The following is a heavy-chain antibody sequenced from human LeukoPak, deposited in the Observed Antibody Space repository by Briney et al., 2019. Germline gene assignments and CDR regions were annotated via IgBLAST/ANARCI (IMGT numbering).Heavy chain of an antibody. Sequence: GGSLRLSCAASGFTFSSYWMSWVRQAPGKGLEWVANIKQDGSEKYYVDSVKGRFTISRDNAKNSLYLQMNSLRAEDTAVYYCARAPPFELRFLEWLLPFDYWGQGTLVTVSS. CDR2: IKQDGSEK. D-gene: IGHD3-3*01. V-gene: IGHV3-7*01. CDR1: GFTFSSYW. J-gene: IGHJ4*02. CDR3: ARAPPFELRFLEWLLPFDY.